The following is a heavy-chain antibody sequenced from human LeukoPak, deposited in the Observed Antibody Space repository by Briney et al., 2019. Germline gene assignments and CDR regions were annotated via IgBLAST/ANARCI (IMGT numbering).Heavy chain of an antibody. Sequence: GASVKVSCMASGYTFTSYYMHWVRQALGQGLEWMGIINPSGGSTSYAQKFQGRVTMTRDTSTSTVYMELSSLRSEDTAVYYCARDSDLYYYDSSGYYSYWGQGTLVTVSS. CDR1: GYTFTSYY. D-gene: IGHD3-22*01. V-gene: IGHV1-46*01. CDR3: ARDSDLYYYDSSGYYSY. CDR2: INPSGGST. J-gene: IGHJ4*02.